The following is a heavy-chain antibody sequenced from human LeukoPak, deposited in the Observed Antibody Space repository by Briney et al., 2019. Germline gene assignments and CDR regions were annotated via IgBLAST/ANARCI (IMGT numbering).Heavy chain of an antibody. Sequence: PSETLSLTCTVSGGSISSGGYYWSWIRQPPGKGLEWIGYIYHSGSTYYNPSLKSRVTISVDRSKNQFSLKLSSVTAADTAVYYCARGEPRGGSFDYWGQGTLVTVSS. CDR2: IYHSGST. D-gene: IGHD2-15*01. V-gene: IGHV4-30-2*01. CDR3: ARGEPRGGSFDY. CDR1: GGSISSGGYY. J-gene: IGHJ4*02.